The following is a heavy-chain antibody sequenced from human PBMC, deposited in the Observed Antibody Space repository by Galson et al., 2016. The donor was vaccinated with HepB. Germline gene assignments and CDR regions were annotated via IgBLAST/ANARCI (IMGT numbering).Heavy chain of an antibody. J-gene: IGHJ4*02. CDR1: GYTLTELA. D-gene: IGHD2-2*01. Sequence: SVKVSCKVSGYTLTELAVHWVRQAPGKGLEWMGGFAPEDGETFYAQKLQGRVTMTEDTSTDTAYMELSSLRSEDTAVYYCAISRGEDSANGRYCSRTSCYPYFDYWGQGTLVTVSS. CDR2: FAPEDGET. CDR3: AISRGEDSANGRYCSRTSCYPYFDY. V-gene: IGHV1-24*01.